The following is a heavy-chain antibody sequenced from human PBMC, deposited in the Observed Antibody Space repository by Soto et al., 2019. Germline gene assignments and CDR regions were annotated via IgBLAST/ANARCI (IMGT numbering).Heavy chain of an antibody. J-gene: IGHJ6*02. V-gene: IGHV3-30*18. CDR1: GFTFSSYG. CDR3: AKEIGFGELLYPLSGMDV. Sequence: PGGSLRLSCAASGFTFSSYGMHWVRQAPGKGLEWVAVISYDGSNKYYADSVKGRFTISRDNSKNTLYLQMNSLRAEDTAVYYCAKEIGFGELLYPLSGMDVWGQGTTVTVSS. CDR2: ISYDGSNK. D-gene: IGHD3-10*01.